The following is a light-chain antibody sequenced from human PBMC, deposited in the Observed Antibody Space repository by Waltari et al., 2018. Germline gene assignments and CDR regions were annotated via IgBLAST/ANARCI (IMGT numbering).Light chain of an antibody. J-gene: IGLJ3*02. V-gene: IGLV1-47*01. Sequence: QSVLTQPPSASGTPGQRVTISCSGSSSNIGSNYVYWYQQLPGTAPKLLFYRNNHRPSWVPSRFSGSKSGTSASLAISGLRSEDEADYYCAAWDDSLSGHWVFGGGTKLTVL. CDR3: AAWDDSLSGHWV. CDR2: RNN. CDR1: SSNIGSNY.